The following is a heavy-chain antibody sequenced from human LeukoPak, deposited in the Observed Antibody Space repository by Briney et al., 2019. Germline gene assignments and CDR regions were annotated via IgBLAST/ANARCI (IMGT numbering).Heavy chain of an antibody. V-gene: IGHV4-59*11. D-gene: IGHD5-18*01. J-gene: IGHJ4*02. CDR2: IHYSGSA. Sequence: SETLSLTCSVSGASISSHYWSWIRQPPGKGLEWIGYIHYSGSANCNPSLKSRVTISLDTSKNQFSLKLTSVTAADTAVYYCARGRGYSYGFYFDYWGQGTLVTVSS. CDR1: GASISSHY. CDR3: ARGRGYSYGFYFDY.